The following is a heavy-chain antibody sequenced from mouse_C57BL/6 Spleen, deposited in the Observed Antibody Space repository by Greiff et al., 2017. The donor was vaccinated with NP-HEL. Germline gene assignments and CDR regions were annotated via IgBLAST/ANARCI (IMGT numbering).Heavy chain of an antibody. CDR1: GYTFTSYW. CDR3: ARAGGTAQASFDY. Sequence: QVQLQQPGAELVMPGASVKLSCKASGYTFTSYWMHWVKQRPGQGLEWIGEIDPSDSYTNYNQKSKGKSTLTVDKSSSTAYMQLSSLTSEDSAVYYCARAGGTAQASFDYWGQGTTLTVSS. CDR2: IDPSDSYT. J-gene: IGHJ2*01. D-gene: IGHD3-2*02. V-gene: IGHV1-69*01.